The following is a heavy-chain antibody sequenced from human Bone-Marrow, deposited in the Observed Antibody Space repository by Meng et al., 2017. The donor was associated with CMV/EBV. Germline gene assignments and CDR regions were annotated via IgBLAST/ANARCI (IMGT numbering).Heavy chain of an antibody. CDR2: IQYDGNHK. D-gene: IGHD2-2*01. CDR1: GFTFSSYA. CDR3: AKDIRHCKSTSCYPRLFFDS. J-gene: IGHJ4*02. Sequence: GGSLRLSCAASGFTFSSYAMHWVRQTPGKGLEWVSFIQYDGNHKYDAESVKGRFTISRDNSKNMVYLQMISLRPEDTAVYYCAKDIRHCKSTSCYPRLFFDSWGQGTLVTVSS. V-gene: IGHV3-30*02.